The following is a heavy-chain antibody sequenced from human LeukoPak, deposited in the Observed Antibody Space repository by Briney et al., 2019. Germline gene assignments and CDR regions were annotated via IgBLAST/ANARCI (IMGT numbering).Heavy chain of an antibody. D-gene: IGHD6-6*01. CDR3: AREGLAARAGGAFDI. V-gene: IGHV3-30*03. Sequence: PGGSLRLSCAASGFTFSSYGMHWVRQAPGKGLEWVAVIPYDGSNKYYADSVKGRFTISRDNSKNTLYLQMNSLRAEDTAVYYCAREGLAARAGGAFDIWGQGTMVTVSS. J-gene: IGHJ3*02. CDR2: IPYDGSNK. CDR1: GFTFSSYG.